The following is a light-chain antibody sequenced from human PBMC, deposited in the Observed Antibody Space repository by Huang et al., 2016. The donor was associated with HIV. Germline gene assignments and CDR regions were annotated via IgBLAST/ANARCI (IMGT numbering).Light chain of an antibody. CDR1: QSVSSY. CDR3: QQRISWPPSYT. J-gene: IGKJ2*01. Sequence: EIVLTQSPATLSLSPGATATLSCRASQSVSSYFAWYQQKPGQAPRLLIDATSNRATGVPARFSGSGSGTDFTLTISSLEPEDFANYYCQQRISWPPSYTFGQGTKVEI. V-gene: IGKV3-11*01. CDR2: ATS.